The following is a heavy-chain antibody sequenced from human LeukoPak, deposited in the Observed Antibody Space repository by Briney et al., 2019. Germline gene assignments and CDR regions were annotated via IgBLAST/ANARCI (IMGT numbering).Heavy chain of an antibody. CDR1: GFTFSTYG. V-gene: IGHV3-21*01. D-gene: IGHD3-10*01. Sequence: GGSLRLSCAASGFTFSTYGMSWVRQAPGKGLEWVSSISSSSSYIYYADSVKGRFTISRDNAKNSLYLQMNSLRAEDTAVYYCASSMVRGVIDYMDVWGKGTTVTVSS. CDR3: ASSMVRGVIDYMDV. CDR2: ISSSSSYI. J-gene: IGHJ6*03.